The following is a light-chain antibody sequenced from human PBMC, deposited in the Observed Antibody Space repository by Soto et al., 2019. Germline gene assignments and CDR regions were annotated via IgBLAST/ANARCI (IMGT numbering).Light chain of an antibody. CDR2: AAA. Sequence: AIRMTQSPSSLSASTGDRVTITCRASQGISSYLAWYQQKPAKAPKLLIYAAATLKSGVPSRFSGSGSGTDFTFTISSLQPEDIATYYCQQYDNRPSYTFGQGTKVDI. J-gene: IGKJ2*01. CDR1: QGISSY. V-gene: IGKV1-8*01. CDR3: QQYDNRPSYT.